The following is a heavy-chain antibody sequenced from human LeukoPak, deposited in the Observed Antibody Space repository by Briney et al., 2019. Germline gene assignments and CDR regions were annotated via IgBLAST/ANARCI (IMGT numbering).Heavy chain of an antibody. V-gene: IGHV4-34*01. CDR2: INHSGST. J-gene: IGHJ4*02. Sequence: SETLSLTCAAYGGSFSGYYWSWIRQPPGKGLEWIGEINHSGSTNCNPSLKSRVTISVDTSKNQFSLELSSVTAADTAVYYCARDLYDSSGGNYWGQGTLITVTS. CDR1: GGSFSGYY. CDR3: ARDLYDSSGGNY. D-gene: IGHD3-22*01.